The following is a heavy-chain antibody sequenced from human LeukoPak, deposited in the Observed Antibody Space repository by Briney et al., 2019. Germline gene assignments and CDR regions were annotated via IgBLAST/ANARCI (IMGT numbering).Heavy chain of an antibody. CDR2: IYYSGST. J-gene: IGHJ4*02. Sequence: SETLSLTCTVSGGSISSSSYYWGWIRKPPGEGLEWIGSIYYSGSTYYNPSLKSRVTISVDTSKSQFSLKLSSVTAADTAVYYCASGRGSYYAYWGQGTLVTVSS. CDR1: GGSISSSSYY. D-gene: IGHD1-26*01. V-gene: IGHV4-39*01. CDR3: ASGRGSYYAY.